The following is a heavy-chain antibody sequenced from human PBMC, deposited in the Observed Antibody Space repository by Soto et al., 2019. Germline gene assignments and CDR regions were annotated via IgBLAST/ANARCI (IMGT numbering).Heavy chain of an antibody. CDR2: IYHSGST. Sequence: SETLSLTCAVSSGSISSSNWWSWVRQPPGKGLEWIGEIYHSGSTNYNPSLKSRVTISVDKSKNQFSLKLSSVTAADTAVYYCASRNDYGDYGWYYYMDFWGKGTTVTVSS. CDR1: SGSISSSNW. CDR3: ASRNDYGDYGWYYYMDF. D-gene: IGHD4-17*01. V-gene: IGHV4-4*02. J-gene: IGHJ6*03.